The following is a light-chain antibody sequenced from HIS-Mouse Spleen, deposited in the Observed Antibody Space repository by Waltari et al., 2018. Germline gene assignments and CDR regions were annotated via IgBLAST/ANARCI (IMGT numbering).Light chain of an antibody. CDR3: CSYAGSSTLV. J-gene: IGLJ2*01. CDR2: EGS. V-gene: IGLV2-23*01. CDR1: SSDVGSYNL. Sequence: QSALTQPASVSVSPGQSITISCPGTSSDVGSYNLVSWYQQHPGKAPKLMIYEGSKRPSGVSNRFSGSKSGNTASLTISGLQAEDEADYYCCSYAGSSTLVFGGGTKLTVL.